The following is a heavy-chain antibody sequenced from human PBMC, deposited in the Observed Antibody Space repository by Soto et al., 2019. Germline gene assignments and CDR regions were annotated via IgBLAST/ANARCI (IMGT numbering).Heavy chain of an antibody. D-gene: IGHD1-26*01. CDR2: ITSYNTYI. J-gene: IGHJ4*02. Sequence: GGSLRLSCVASGFTFSSYSMSWVRQAPGEGLQWVSSITSYNTYINYVDSVKGRFAISRDNSKNSLYLQMNSLRVDDTAVYYCARDFIVGAPDYFDYWGQGTLVTVS. V-gene: IGHV3-21*01. CDR3: ARDFIVGAPDYFDY. CDR1: GFTFSSYS.